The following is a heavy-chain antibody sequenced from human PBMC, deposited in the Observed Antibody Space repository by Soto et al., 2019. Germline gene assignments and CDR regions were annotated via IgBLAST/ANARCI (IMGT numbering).Heavy chain of an antibody. V-gene: IGHV4-61*01. Sequence: SETLSLTCTVSGGSVSSGSYYWSWIRQPPGKGLEWIGYIYYSGSTNYNPSLKSRVTISVDTSKNQFSLKLSSVTAADTAVYYCARGGDFWSGYPNWFDPWGQGTLVTV. CDR3: ARGGDFWSGYPNWFDP. J-gene: IGHJ5*02. CDR1: GGSVSSGSYY. D-gene: IGHD3-3*01. CDR2: IYYSGST.